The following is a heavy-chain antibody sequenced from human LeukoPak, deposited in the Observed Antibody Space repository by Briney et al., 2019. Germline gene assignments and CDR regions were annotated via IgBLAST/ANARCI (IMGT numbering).Heavy chain of an antibody. Sequence: GASVKVSCKASGGTFSSYTINWVRQAPGQGLEWMGGIIPVFGTANYVQRFQGRVTITADESTSTAYMELSSLRSEDTAVYYCARNALWFGELLSWFDPWGQGTLVTVSS. CDR2: IIPVFGTA. D-gene: IGHD3-10*01. V-gene: IGHV1-69*13. J-gene: IGHJ5*02. CDR1: GGTFSSYT. CDR3: ARNALWFGELLSWFDP.